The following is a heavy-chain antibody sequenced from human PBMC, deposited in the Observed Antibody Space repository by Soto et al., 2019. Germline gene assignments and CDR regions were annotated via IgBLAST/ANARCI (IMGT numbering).Heavy chain of an antibody. J-gene: IGHJ6*02. CDR1: GGSISSYY. CDR2: IYTSGST. V-gene: IGHV4-4*07. CDR3: AREARDSSPRGYYYGMDV. Sequence: SETLSLTXTVSGGSISSYYWSWIRQPAGKGLEWIGRIYTSGSTNYNPSLKSRVTMSVDTSKNQFSLKLSSVTAADTAVYYCAREARDSSPRGYYYGMDVWGQGTTVTVS. D-gene: IGHD6-13*01.